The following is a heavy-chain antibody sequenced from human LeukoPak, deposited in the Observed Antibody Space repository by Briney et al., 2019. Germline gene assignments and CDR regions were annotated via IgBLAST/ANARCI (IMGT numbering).Heavy chain of an antibody. CDR2: MNPNSGNT. CDR1: GYTFTSYD. J-gene: IGHJ4*02. V-gene: IGHV1-8*01. D-gene: IGHD6-13*01. CDR3: ASVTGYSSSPGDY. Sequence: ASVRVSCKASGYTFTSYDINWVRQATGQGLEWMGWMNPNSGNTGYAQKFQGRVTMTRNTSISTAYMELSSLRSEDTAVYYCASVTGYSSSPGDYWGQGTLVTVSS.